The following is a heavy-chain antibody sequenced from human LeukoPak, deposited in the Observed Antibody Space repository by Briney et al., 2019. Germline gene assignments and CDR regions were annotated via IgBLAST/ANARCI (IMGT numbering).Heavy chain of an antibody. Sequence: PGGSLRLSCATSGFTFSSYNMNWVRQAPGKGLEWVSFISSNGKTIHYADSVKGRFTISRDNAKNSLYLQMDNLRDDDTAVYHCATGSYSSGVNYWGQGTLVTVSS. V-gene: IGHV3-48*02. CDR3: ATGSYSSGVNY. D-gene: IGHD6-19*01. J-gene: IGHJ4*02. CDR2: ISSNGKTI. CDR1: GFTFSSYN.